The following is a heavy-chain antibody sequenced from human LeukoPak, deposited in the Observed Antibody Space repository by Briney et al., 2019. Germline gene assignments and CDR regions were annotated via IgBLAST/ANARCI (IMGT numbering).Heavy chain of an antibody. Sequence: KASETLSLTCAVYGGSFSGYFWSWIRQPPGKGLEWIGEINHSRSTNYNPSLKSRVTISVDTSKNQFSLRLSSVTAADTAVYYCARLFKREDILRYFDWFYFDYWGQGTLVTVSS. CDR2: INHSRST. V-gene: IGHV4-34*01. CDR3: ARLFKREDILRYFDWFYFDY. J-gene: IGHJ4*02. D-gene: IGHD3-9*01. CDR1: GGSFSGYF.